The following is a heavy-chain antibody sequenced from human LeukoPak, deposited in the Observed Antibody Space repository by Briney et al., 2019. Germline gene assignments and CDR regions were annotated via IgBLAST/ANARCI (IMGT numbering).Heavy chain of an antibody. CDR3: ARDKGYFDY. V-gene: IGHV3-30*04. Sequence: PGRSLRLSCAASGFTFSSYAMHWVRQAPGKGLGWVAVISYDGSNKYYADSVKGRFTISRDNSKNTLYLQMNSLRAEDTAVYYCARDKGYFDYWGQGTLVTVSS. CDR2: ISYDGSNK. CDR1: GFTFSSYA. J-gene: IGHJ4*02.